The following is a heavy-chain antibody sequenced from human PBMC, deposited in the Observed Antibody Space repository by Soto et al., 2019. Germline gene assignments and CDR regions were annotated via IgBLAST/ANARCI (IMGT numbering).Heavy chain of an antibody. Sequence: QVQLVESGGGVVQPGRSLRLSCAASGFTFRSYAMHWVRQAPGKGLECVAVISYDGSNKFYRDYVKGRFTISRDNSKNTLYRQINSLRYEDTAVYYCARGDREDIAVVVGVRPGGYGVDVWGQGTRVTVSS. CDR2: ISYDGSNK. CDR1: GFTFRSYA. V-gene: IGHV3-30-3*01. J-gene: IGHJ6*02. D-gene: IGHD2-15*01. CDR3: ARGDREDIAVVVGVRPGGYGVDV.